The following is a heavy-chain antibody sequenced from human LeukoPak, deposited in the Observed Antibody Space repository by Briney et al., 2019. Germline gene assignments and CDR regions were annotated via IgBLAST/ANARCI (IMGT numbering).Heavy chain of an antibody. D-gene: IGHD4-17*01. V-gene: IGHV3-30*18. J-gene: IGHJ4*02. CDR1: GFTFSNYG. Sequence: QPGRSLRLSCAASGFTFSNYGMHWVRQAPGKGLEWVAVILHDGSNKYYADSVRGRFTISRDNSKNTLYLQVNSLRAEDTAVYYCAKAPRSTTVTPDYWGQGTLVTVSS. CDR3: AKAPRSTTVTPDY. CDR2: ILHDGSNK.